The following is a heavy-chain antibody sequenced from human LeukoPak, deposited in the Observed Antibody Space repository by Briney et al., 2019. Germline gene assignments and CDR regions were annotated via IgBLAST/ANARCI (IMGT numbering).Heavy chain of an antibody. CDR1: GDSFSSYY. J-gene: IGHJ4*02. CDR2: IYTSGIT. Sequence: SETLSLTCTVFGDSFSSYYWTWIRQPAGKGLEWIGRIYTSGITNYNPSLKSRVTLSVDTSKNQFSLELHSVTAADTAVYFCARETRRDGYNWCDSWGQGTLVTVSS. V-gene: IGHV4-4*07. CDR3: ARETRRDGYNWCDS. D-gene: IGHD1-20*01.